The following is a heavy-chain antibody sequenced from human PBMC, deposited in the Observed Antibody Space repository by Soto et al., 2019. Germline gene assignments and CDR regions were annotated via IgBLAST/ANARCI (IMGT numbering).Heavy chain of an antibody. Sequence: GASVKVSCKASGYTFTGFYMHWVRQAPGQGLEWMGWINPHTGGTNYAQKFQGRVTMTGDTSISTAYMELSRLRSDDTAVYYCARGLSGTTKPVWGQGTLVTVSS. V-gene: IGHV1-2*02. CDR2: INPHTGGT. CDR3: ARGLSGTTKPV. D-gene: IGHD1-1*01. CDR1: GYTFTGFY. J-gene: IGHJ4*02.